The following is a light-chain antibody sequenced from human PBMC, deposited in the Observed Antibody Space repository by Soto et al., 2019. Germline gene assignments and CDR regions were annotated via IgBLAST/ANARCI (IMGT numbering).Light chain of an antibody. CDR1: QSLLHSNGYNY. CDR3: MQSLQTPRT. Sequence: DIVMTQSPLSLPVTPGEPASISCRSSQSLLHSNGYNYLDWYLQKPGQSPQLLIYLGFNRPSGVPDRFSGSGSGTEFTLKISRVQADDVGVYYCMQSLQTPRTFGQGTKVEIK. CDR2: LGF. J-gene: IGKJ1*01. V-gene: IGKV2-28*01.